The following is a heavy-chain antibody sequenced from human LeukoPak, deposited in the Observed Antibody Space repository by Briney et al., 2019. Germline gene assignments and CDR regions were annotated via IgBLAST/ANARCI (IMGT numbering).Heavy chain of an antibody. D-gene: IGHD1-26*01. J-gene: IGHJ4*02. V-gene: IGHV3-53*01. CDR2: IYSGGST. CDR1: GFTVSSNY. CDR3: ARERSGSYRYYFDY. Sequence: PGGSLRLSCAASGFTVSSNYMSWVRQAPGKGLEWVSVIYSGGSTYYADSVKGRFTISRDNSKNTLYLQMNSLRAEDTAVYYCARERSGSYRYYFDYWGQGTLVTVSS.